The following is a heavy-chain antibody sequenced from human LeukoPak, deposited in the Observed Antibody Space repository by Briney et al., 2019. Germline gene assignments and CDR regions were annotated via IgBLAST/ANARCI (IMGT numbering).Heavy chain of an antibody. CDR1: GYTFTTYY. CDR2: IKPSGGST. Sequence: GASVKVSCKASGYTFTTYYMHWVRQAPGQGLEWMGIIKPSGGSTTYAQNFQGRVTMTRDTSTSTVYMELSSLRSEDTAVYYCAREVSCYDSSGFDYWGQGTLVTVSS. D-gene: IGHD3-22*01. CDR3: AREVSCYDSSGFDY. J-gene: IGHJ4*02. V-gene: IGHV1-46*01.